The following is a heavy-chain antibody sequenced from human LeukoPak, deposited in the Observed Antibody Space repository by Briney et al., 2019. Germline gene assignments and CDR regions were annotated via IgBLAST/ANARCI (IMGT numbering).Heavy chain of an antibody. CDR2: ISGSGGST. CDR3: ARHQDHYDSSGYTH. V-gene: IGHV3-23*01. J-gene: IGHJ4*02. D-gene: IGHD3-22*01. Sequence: GGSLRLSCAASGFTFSSYAMSWVRQAPGKGLEWVSAISGSGGSTYYADSVKGRFTISRDNSKNTLYLQMNSLRAEDTAVYYCARHQDHYDSSGYTHWGQGTLVTVSS. CDR1: GFTFSSYA.